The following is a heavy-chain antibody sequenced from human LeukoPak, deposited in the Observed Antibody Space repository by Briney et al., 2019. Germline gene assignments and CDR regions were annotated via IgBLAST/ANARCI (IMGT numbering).Heavy chain of an antibody. CDR2: INPNSGGT. CDR1: GYTFTSYD. D-gene: IGHD6-13*01. V-gene: IGHV1-2*02. Sequence: GASVKVSCKASGYTFTSYDINWVRQAPGQGLEWMGWINPNSGGTNYAQKFQGRVTMTRDTSISTAYMELSRLRSDDTAVYYCARGPRIAAAGTWWFDPWGQGTLVTVSS. J-gene: IGHJ5*02. CDR3: ARGPRIAAAGTWWFDP.